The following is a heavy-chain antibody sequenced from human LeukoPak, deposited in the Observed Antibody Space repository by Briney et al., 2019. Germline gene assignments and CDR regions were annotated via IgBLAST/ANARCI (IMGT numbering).Heavy chain of an antibody. CDR3: ARDRNPVDY. J-gene: IGHJ4*02. CDR2: MNPNSGNT. V-gene: IGHV1-8*01. Sequence: ASVKVSFTASVYTFTSYDINWVRLAPGQGLEWMGWMNPNSGNTGYAQKFQGRVTMTRNTSISTAYMELSSLRSEDTAVYYCARDRNPVDYWGQGTLVTVSS. CDR1: VYTFTSYD.